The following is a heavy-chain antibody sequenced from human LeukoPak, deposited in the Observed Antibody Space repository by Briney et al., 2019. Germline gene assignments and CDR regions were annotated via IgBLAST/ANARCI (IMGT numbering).Heavy chain of an antibody. CDR2: ISAYNGNT. CDR1: GYTFTSYG. D-gene: IGHD3-10*01. CDR3: ATHTITMVRGVIMSNWFDP. J-gene: IGHJ5*02. V-gene: IGHV1-18*01. Sequence: ASVKVSRKASGYTFTSYGISWVRQAPGQGLEWMGWISAYNGNTNYAQKLQGRVTMTTDTSTSTAYMELRSLRSDDTAVYYCATHTITMVRGVIMSNWFDPWGQGTLVTVSS.